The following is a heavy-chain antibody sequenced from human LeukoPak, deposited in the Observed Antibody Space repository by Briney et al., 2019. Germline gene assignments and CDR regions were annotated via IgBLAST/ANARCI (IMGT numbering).Heavy chain of an antibody. V-gene: IGHV3-23*01. J-gene: IGHJ4*02. CDR2: LSVNGDIT. D-gene: IGHD2/OR15-2a*01. Sequence: PGGSLRLSCAAPGFTFSDYAMSSVRQAPGKGLEWVSGLSVNGDITYYADSVRGRFTIARDKSKATLSLQLHSPRAEDTAIYYCIRSHFTFYPLQYYLAFWGRGTQVTVSS. CDR1: GFTFSDYA. CDR3: IRSHFTFYPLQYYLAF.